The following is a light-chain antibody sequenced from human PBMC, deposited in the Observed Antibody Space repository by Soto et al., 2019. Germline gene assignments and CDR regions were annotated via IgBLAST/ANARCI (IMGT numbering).Light chain of an antibody. CDR2: DAS. CDR1: QSISSW. J-gene: IGKJ4*01. V-gene: IGKV1-5*01. Sequence: DIQMTQSPSTLSASVGDRVTITCRASQSISSWLAWYQQKPGKAPKLLIYDASSLESGVPSRFSGSGSGTEFSLTISSLQPDDFATYYCQQYNIYLPFCGGTNVDIK. CDR3: QQYNIYLP.